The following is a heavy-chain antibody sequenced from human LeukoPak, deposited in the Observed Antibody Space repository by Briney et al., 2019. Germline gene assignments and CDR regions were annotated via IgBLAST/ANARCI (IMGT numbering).Heavy chain of an antibody. CDR2: IDLKTGGT. Sequence: GASVKVSCKASGYSFIDYWMHWIRQAPGQGLEWMGKIDLKTGGTESAQRFQGRVTMTRDTSITTAYMELSSLTSDDTAVYYCARDDYGSGSLSYCYGMDVWGQGTTVTVSS. J-gene: IGHJ6*02. V-gene: IGHV1-2*02. CDR1: GYSFIDYW. D-gene: IGHD3-10*01. CDR3: ARDDYGSGSLSYCYGMDV.